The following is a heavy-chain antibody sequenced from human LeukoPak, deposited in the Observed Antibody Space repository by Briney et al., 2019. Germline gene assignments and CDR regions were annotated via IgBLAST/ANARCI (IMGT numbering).Heavy chain of an antibody. CDR3: AKGPLSTSGSWYYYYGMDV. J-gene: IGHJ6*02. Sequence: PGGSLRLSCAASGFTFSSYAMSWVRQAPGKGLEWVSAISGSGGSTYYADSVKGRFTISRDNSKNTLYLQMNSLRAEDTAVYYCAKGPLSTSGSWYYYYGMDVWGQGTTVTVSS. CDR2: ISGSGGST. V-gene: IGHV3-23*01. CDR1: GFTFSSYA. D-gene: IGHD2-2*01.